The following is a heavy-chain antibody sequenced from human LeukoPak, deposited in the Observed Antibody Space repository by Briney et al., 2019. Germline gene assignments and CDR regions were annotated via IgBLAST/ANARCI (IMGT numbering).Heavy chain of an antibody. Sequence: SETLSLTCAVYGGSFSGYYWSWIRQPPGKGLEWIGEINHSGNTKYNPSLKSRVTISVDTSKNQFSLKLSSVTAADTAVYYRARLYTSDIKYDYWGQGTLVTVSS. D-gene: IGHD6-6*01. CDR1: GGSFSGYY. CDR3: ARLYTSDIKYDY. CDR2: INHSGNT. J-gene: IGHJ4*02. V-gene: IGHV4-34*01.